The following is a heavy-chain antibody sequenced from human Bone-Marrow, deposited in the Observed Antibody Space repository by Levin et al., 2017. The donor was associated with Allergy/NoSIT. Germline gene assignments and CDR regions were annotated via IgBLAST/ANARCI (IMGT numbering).Heavy chain of an antibody. V-gene: IGHV1-69*13. J-gene: IGHJ4*02. CDR1: GGTFSSYA. Sequence: SVKVSCKASGGTFSSYAISWVRQAPGQGLEWMGGIIPIFGTANYAQKFQGRVTITADESTSTAYMELSSLRSEDTAVYYCASNLGSGWYLMFDYWGQGTLVTVSS. CDR3: ASNLGSGWYLMFDY. D-gene: IGHD6-19*01. CDR2: IIPIFGTA.